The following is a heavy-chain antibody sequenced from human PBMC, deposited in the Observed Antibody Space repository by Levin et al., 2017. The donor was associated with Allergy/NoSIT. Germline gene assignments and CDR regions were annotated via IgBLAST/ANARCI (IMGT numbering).Heavy chain of an antibody. CDR3: AKGPPGHAYSTWTPLEA. V-gene: IGHV3-23*01. CDR1: GFRFSNYA. CDR2: LNGDGDVR. J-gene: IGHJ4*02. Sequence: PGGSLRLSCEGSGFRFSNYAMSWVRQAPGKGLEWLSALNGDGDVRYYADSVQGRFTISRDNSMNTLYLQMNGLRVDETAVYYCAKGPPGHAYSTWTPLEAWGQGIRVTVSS. D-gene: IGHD6-13*01.